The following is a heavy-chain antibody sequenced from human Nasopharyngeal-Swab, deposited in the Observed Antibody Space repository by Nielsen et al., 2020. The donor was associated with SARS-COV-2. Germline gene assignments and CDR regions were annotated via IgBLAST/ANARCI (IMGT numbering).Heavy chain of an antibody. V-gene: IGHV3-7*03. Sequence: GESLKISCADSGFNFNTSWMTWVRQAPGKGLEWVAIIEPDGSEKYYVDSVKGRFNISRDNAKNSLYLQMNSLRAEDTAVYYCARDYWWSFDYWGQGTLVTVSS. J-gene: IGHJ4*02. D-gene: IGHD2-15*01. CDR3: ARDYWWSFDY. CDR2: IEPDGSEK. CDR1: GFNFNTSW.